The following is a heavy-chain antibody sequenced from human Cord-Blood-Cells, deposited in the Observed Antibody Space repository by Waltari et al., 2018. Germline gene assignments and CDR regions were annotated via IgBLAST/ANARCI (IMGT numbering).Heavy chain of an antibody. Sequence: QVQLQQWGAGLLLPSEPVSLTCAVYGASFSDHSWSCTRSLLGQGVEWIGEINHSGSTNYNPSLKSRVTISVDTSKNQFSLKLSTVTAADTAVYYCARGYGGNSRPDGWTYDWFDPWGQGTLVTVSS. D-gene: IGHD4-17*01. CDR1: GASFSDHS. CDR3: ARGYGGNSRPDGWTYDWFDP. V-gene: IGHV4-34*01. J-gene: IGHJ5*02. CDR2: INHSGST.